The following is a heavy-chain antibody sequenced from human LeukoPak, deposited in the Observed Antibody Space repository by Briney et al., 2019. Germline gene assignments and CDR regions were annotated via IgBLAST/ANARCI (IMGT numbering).Heavy chain of an antibody. Sequence: GGSLRLSCATSGFTFSSYAMTWVRQAPGQGLEWVSAISASGGNTYYADSVKGRFTISRDNSKYTLYLQINSLRAEDTAVYYCAKDSTVVAATDYWGQGTLVTVSS. J-gene: IGHJ4*02. V-gene: IGHV3-23*01. CDR2: ISASGGNT. CDR3: AKDSTVVAATDY. D-gene: IGHD6-19*01. CDR1: GFTFSSYA.